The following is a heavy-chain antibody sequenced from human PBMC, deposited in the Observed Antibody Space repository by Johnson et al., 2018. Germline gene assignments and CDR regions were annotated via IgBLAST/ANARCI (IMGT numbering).Heavy chain of an antibody. CDR2: IKSKTYGGTT. CDR1: GFTFGDYA. D-gene: IGHD3-3*01. Sequence: VQLVESGGGLIQPGRSLRLSCTASGFTFGDYAMSWFRQAPGKGLEWVGFIKSKTYGGTTEYAASVKGRFTISRDDSDSIAYLQMNSLKTEDTGVYYCSVLRFLEWLPHPGYGMDVWGQGTTVTVSS. J-gene: IGHJ6*02. CDR3: SVLRFLEWLPHPGYGMDV. V-gene: IGHV3-49*03.